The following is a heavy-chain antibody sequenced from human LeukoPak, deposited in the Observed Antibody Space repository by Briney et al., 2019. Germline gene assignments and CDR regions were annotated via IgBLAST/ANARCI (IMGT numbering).Heavy chain of an antibody. V-gene: IGHV4-4*07. J-gene: IGHJ4*02. Sequence: SETLSLTCTVSGDSISSYYWSWIRQPAGKGLEWIGRIYSTGSTNYNPSLKSRVAMSVDTSKNQFSLRLRSVTAADTAVYYCARQIASAGTAGFDSWGQGARVTVSS. CDR3: ARQIASAGTAGFDS. CDR1: GDSISSYY. D-gene: IGHD6-13*01. CDR2: IYSTGST.